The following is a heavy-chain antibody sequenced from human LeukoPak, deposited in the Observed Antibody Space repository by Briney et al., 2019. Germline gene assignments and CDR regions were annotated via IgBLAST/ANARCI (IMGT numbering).Heavy chain of an antibody. CDR1: GYTFTSYY. CDR3: ARERGNIYSGNYYRLPDL. D-gene: IGHD1-26*01. V-gene: IGHV1-46*01. J-gene: IGHJ4*02. CDR2: INPSDDTT. Sequence: ASVKVSCKTSGYTFTSYYLHWVRQAPRQGLEWMGIINPSDDTTNYAQKFQGRVTMTSDMSTSTAYMELSSLRSEDTAVYFCARERGNIYSGNYYRLPDLWGQGALVTVSS.